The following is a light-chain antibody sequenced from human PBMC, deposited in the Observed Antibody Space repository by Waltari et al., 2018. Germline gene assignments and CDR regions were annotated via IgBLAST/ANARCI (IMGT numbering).Light chain of an antibody. V-gene: IGKV4-1*01. CDR2: WSS. CDR1: QSVLYSSNHNNY. CDR3: QQYYNTPYT. J-gene: IGKJ2*01. Sequence: DIVMTQSPDSLAVSLGERATINCKSSQSVLYSSNHNNYLAWYQQKPGQPPKLLFYWSSTRESGVPDRFSGSGSGTDFTLTSSSLQAEDVAVYYCQQYYNTPYTFGQGTKLEIK.